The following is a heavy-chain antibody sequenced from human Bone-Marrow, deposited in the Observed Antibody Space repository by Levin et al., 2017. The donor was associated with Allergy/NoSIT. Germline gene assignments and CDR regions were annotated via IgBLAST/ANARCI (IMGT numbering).Heavy chain of an antibody. J-gene: IGHJ4*02. CDR3: AREQGARGWYTVDF. CDR1: GDTFTSYV. D-gene: IGHD6-19*01. V-gene: IGHV1-18*01. CDR2: ISGYSGNR. Sequence: ASVKVSCQPSGDTFTSYVISWVRQAPGQGLEWMGSISGYSGNRNYAEKFQGRVTMTTDRSTSTAYMELTSLRSDDTAIYYCAREQGARGWYTVDFWGQGTLVTVSS.